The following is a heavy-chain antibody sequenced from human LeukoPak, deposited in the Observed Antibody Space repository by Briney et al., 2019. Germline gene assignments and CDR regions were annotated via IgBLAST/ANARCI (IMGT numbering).Heavy chain of an antibody. D-gene: IGHD3-22*01. J-gene: IGHJ4*02. Sequence: GGSLRLSCAASGFTVSANYMSWVRQAPGKGLEWVSVIYSGGSTYFADRVKGRFTISRDNSKNTLYLQLNSLRAEDTAVYYCARGSGYYFDYWGQGTLVTVSS. CDR3: ARGSGYYFDY. CDR2: IYSGGST. CDR1: GFTVSANY. V-gene: IGHV3-66*01.